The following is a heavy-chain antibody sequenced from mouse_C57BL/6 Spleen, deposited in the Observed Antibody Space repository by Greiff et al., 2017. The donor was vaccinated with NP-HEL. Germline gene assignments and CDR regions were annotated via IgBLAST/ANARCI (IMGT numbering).Heavy chain of an antibody. D-gene: IGHD2-4*01. CDR2: INPSTGGT. CDR1: GYSFTGYY. J-gene: IGHJ1*03. CDR3: AERGNDYGPWYFDV. V-gene: IGHV1-42*01. Sequence: VQLQQSGPELVKPGASVKISCKASGYSFTGYYMNWVKQSPEKSLEWIGEINPSTGGTTYNQKFKAKATLTVDKSSSTAYMQLKSLTSEDSAVYYCAERGNDYGPWYFDVWGTGTTVTVSS.